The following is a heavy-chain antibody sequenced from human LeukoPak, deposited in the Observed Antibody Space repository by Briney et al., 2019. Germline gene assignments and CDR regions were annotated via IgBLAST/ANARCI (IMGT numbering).Heavy chain of an antibody. V-gene: IGHV3-30-3*01. D-gene: IGHD1-26*01. J-gene: IGHJ4*02. CDR3: ARDRRGSYYYFDY. Sequence: GGSLRPSCAASGFTFSSYAMHWVRQAPGKGLEWVAVISYDGSNKYYADSVKGRFTISRDNSKNTLYLQMNSLRAEDTAVYYCARDRRGSYYYFDYWGQGTLVTVSS. CDR1: GFTFSSYA. CDR2: ISYDGSNK.